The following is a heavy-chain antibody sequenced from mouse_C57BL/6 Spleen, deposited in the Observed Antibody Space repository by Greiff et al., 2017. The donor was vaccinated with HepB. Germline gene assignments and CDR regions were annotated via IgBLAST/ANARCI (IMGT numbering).Heavy chain of an antibody. J-gene: IGHJ3*01. CDR2: ISNGGGST. D-gene: IGHD1-1*01. CDR3: ARHTTTVVNGFAY. CDR1: GFTFSDYY. V-gene: IGHV5-12*01. Sequence: EVQVVESGGGLVQPGGSLKLSCAASGFTFSDYYMYWVRQTPEKRLEWVAYISNGGGSTYYPDTVKGRFTISRDNAKNTLYLQMSRLKSEDTAMYYCARHTTTVVNGFAYWGQGTLVTVSA.